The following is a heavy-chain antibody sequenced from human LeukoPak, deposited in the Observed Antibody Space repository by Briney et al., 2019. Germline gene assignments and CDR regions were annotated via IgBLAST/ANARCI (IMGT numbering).Heavy chain of an antibody. Sequence: SETLSLTCTASGGSISSSSYYWGWTRQPPGKGLEWIGSICYSWSTYYNPSLKSRVTISVDTSKNQFSLKLSSVTAADTVVYYCARHHGNYDFWSGSHPSGLFDYWGQGTLVTVSS. CDR1: GGSISSSSYY. CDR2: ICYSWST. J-gene: IGHJ4*02. D-gene: IGHD3-3*01. CDR3: ARHHGNYDFWSGSHPSGLFDY. V-gene: IGHV4-39*01.